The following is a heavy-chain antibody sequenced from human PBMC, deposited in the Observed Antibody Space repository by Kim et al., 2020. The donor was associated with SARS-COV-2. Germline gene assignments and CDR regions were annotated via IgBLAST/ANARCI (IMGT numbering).Heavy chain of an antibody. J-gene: IGHJ5*02. CDR3: ARDQGIQTLLLDP. D-gene: IGHD5-18*01. Sequence: SEKKFQGRVTRTRGKSTSTVYMELSSLRSEDTAVYYCARDQGIQTLLLDPWGQGTLVTVSS. V-gene: IGHV1-46*01.